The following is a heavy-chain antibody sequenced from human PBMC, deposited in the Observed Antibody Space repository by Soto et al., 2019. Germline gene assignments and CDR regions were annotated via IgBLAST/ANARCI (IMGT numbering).Heavy chain of an antibody. V-gene: IGHV4-30-4*01. CDR3: ARGIGQPGKYGMDV. D-gene: IGHD2-15*01. CDR1: GGSISSGDYY. J-gene: IGHJ6*02. CDR2: IYYSGST. Sequence: PSETLSLTCTVSGGSISSGDYYWSWIRQPPGKGLEWIGYIYYSGSTYYNPSPKSRVTISVDTSKNQFSLKLSSVTAADTAVYYCARGIGQPGKYGMDVWGQGTTVTVSS.